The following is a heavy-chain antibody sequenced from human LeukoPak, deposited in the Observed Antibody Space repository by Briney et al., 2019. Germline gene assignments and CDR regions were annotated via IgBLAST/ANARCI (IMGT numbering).Heavy chain of an antibody. J-gene: IGHJ4*02. CDR1: GFTFGGYG. V-gene: IGHV3-9*01. Sequence: GRSLRLSCAASGFTFGGYGMHWVRQAPGKGLEWVSGISWSSGSIGYADSVKGRFTISRDNAKNSLYLQMNSLRAEDTALYYCTKDKPYYYGSGSRNYFDYWGQGTLVTAYS. CDR2: ISWSSGSI. D-gene: IGHD3-10*01. CDR3: TKDKPYYYGSGSRNYFDY.